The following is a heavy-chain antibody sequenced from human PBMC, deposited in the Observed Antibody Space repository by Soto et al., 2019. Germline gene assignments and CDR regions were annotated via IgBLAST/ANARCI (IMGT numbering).Heavy chain of an antibody. D-gene: IGHD3-3*01. CDR2: MNPNSGNT. Sequence: ASVEVSCKXSGYTFTSYDINWVRQATGQGLEWMGWMNPNSGNTGYAQKFQGRVTMTRNTSISTAYMELSSLRSEDTAVYYCATYYDFWSGFYGMDVWGQGTTVTVSS. V-gene: IGHV1-8*01. J-gene: IGHJ6*02. CDR1: GYTFTSYD. CDR3: ATYYDFWSGFYGMDV.